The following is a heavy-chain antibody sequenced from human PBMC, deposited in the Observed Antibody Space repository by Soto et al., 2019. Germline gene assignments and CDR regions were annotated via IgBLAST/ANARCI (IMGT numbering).Heavy chain of an antibody. Sequence: GGSLRLSCAASGFTFSSYWMHWVRQAPGKGLVWVSRINSDGSSTSYADSVKGRFTISRDNAKNTLYLQMNSLRAEDTAMYYCARDVYCGGDCYSSPIYYYYGMDVWGQGTTVTVSS. CDR2: INSDGSST. CDR3: ARDVYCGGDCYSSPIYYYYGMDV. D-gene: IGHD2-21*02. CDR1: GFTFSSYW. J-gene: IGHJ6*02. V-gene: IGHV3-74*01.